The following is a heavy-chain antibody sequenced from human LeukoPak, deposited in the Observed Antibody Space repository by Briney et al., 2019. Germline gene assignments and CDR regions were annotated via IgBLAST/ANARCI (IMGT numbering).Heavy chain of an antibody. V-gene: IGHV1-69*04. CDR1: GGTFGSYT. CDR3: ARDSIVATKGYNNYGLDV. D-gene: IGHD5-12*01. Sequence: SVKVSCKASGGTFGSYTIRWVRQAPGQGLEWMGRIIPIFGITKYAQKFQGRVTITADKSTSTANMELSSLRSEDTAVYYCARDSIVATKGYNNYGLDVWGQGTTVTVSS. CDR2: IIPIFGIT. J-gene: IGHJ6*02.